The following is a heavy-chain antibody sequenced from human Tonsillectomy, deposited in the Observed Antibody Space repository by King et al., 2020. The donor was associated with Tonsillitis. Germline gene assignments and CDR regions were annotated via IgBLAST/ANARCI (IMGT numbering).Heavy chain of an antibody. CDR3: ARGGNVVVTAIRNYWDFDL. Sequence: VQLVESGGGLVQPGGSLRLSCAASGFTFSSYWMHWVRQAPGKGLVWVSRINSDGSSTSYADSVKGRFTISRDNAKNTLYLQMNSLRAEDTAVYYCARGGNVVVTAIRNYWDFDLWGRGTLVTVSS. V-gene: IGHV3-74*01. CDR1: GFTFSSYW. CDR2: INSDGSST. D-gene: IGHD2-21*02. J-gene: IGHJ2*01.